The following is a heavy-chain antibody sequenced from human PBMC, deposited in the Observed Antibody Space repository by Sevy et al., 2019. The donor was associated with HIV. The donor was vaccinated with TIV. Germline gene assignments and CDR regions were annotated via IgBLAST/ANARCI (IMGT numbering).Heavy chain of an antibody. Sequence: GGSLRLSCVVSGFTFRSYTMTWVRQAPGKGLEWVSSISSGSSYIYYADSVKGRFTISRDNAKNSLYLQMNSLRAEDTAIYYCARDGGCTSTSCLLYFDYWGQGTPVTVSS. J-gene: IGHJ4*02. V-gene: IGHV3-21*01. D-gene: IGHD2-2*01. CDR2: ISSGSSYI. CDR3: ARDGGCTSTSCLLYFDY. CDR1: GFTFRSYT.